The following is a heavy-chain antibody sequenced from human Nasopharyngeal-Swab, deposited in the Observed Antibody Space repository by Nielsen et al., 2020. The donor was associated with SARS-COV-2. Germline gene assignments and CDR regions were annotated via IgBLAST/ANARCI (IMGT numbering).Heavy chain of an antibody. CDR3: AKDLGVESPLWFDY. D-gene: IGHD4-23*01. CDR2: FSGSGGST. J-gene: IGHJ4*02. Sequence: GGSLRLSCTASGFTFSSYAMSWVRQAPGKGLEWVSEFSGSGGSTYYAEAVKGRFTISRDNSKNTLYLQMSSLRAEDTAIYYCAKDLGVESPLWFDYWGQGTLLTVSS. CDR1: GFTFSSYA. V-gene: IGHV3-23*01.